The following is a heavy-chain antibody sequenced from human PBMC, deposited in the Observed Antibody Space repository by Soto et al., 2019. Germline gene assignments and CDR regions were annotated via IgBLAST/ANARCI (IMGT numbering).Heavy chain of an antibody. Sequence: GASVKVSCKVSGYTLTELSMHWVRQAPGKGLEWMGRFDPEDGETIYAQKFQGRVTMTEDTSTDTAYMELSRLRSEDSAIYYCTTDLYGGSYDPYGMDVWGQGTTVTVSS. CDR2: FDPEDGET. CDR3: TTDLYGGSYDPYGMDV. CDR1: GYTLTELS. D-gene: IGHD1-26*01. V-gene: IGHV1-24*01. J-gene: IGHJ6*02.